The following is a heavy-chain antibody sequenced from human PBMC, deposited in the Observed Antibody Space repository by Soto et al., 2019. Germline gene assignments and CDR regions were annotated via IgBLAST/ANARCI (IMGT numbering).Heavy chain of an antibody. D-gene: IGHD3-9*01. V-gene: IGHV5-51*01. CDR1: GYSFTSYW. J-gene: IGHJ5*02. CDR3: ARGDFDWSLTSNWFDP. Sequence: GESLKISCKGSGYSFTSYWIGWVRQMPGKGLEWMGIIYPGDSDTRYSPSFQGQVTISADKSISTAYLQWSSLKASDTAMYYCARGDFDWSLTSNWFDPWGQGTLVTVSS. CDR2: IYPGDSDT.